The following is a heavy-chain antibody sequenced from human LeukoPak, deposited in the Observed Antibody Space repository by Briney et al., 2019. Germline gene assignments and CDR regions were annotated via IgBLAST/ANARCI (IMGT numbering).Heavy chain of an antibody. CDR2: ISAYNGNT. D-gene: IGHD3-22*01. CDR1: GYTFTSYG. CDR3: ARGRRVVVMYNWFDP. V-gene: IGHV1-18*01. Sequence: ASVKVSCKASGYTFTSYGISWVRQAPGQGLEWMGWISAYNGNTNYAQKLQGRVTMTTDTSTSTAYMELRSLRSEDTAVYYCARGRRVVVMYNWFDPWGQGTLVTVSS. J-gene: IGHJ5*02.